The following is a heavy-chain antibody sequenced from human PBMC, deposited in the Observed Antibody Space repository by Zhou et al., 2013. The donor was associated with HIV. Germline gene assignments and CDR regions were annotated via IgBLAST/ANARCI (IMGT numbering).Heavy chain of an antibody. CDR3: ARDTYYDRSGYLDF. D-gene: IGHD3-22*01. CDR1: GGTFSRYA. CDR2: IIPILGIP. J-gene: IGHJ4*02. Sequence: QVQLVQSGAEVKKPGSSVKVSCKTSGGTFSRYAISWVRQAPGQGLEWMGRIIPILGIPNYAQKFQGRVTVTADKSTSTAYMELSSLRSEDTAVYFCARDTYYDRSGYLDFWGQGTLITVSS. V-gene: IGHV1-69*04.